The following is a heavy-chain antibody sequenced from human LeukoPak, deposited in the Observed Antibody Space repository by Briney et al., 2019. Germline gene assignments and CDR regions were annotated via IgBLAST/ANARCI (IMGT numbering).Heavy chain of an antibody. D-gene: IGHD1-26*01. CDR3: ARLKNDELGIGDAFDI. V-gene: IGHV3-33*01. Sequence: GGSLRLSCAASVFTFSSYCMHWVRQAPCKGLEWVAVIWYDGSNKYYADSVKGRFTISRDNSKNTLYLQMNSLRAEDTAVYYCARLKNDELGIGDAFDIWGQGTMVTVSS. CDR1: VFTFSSYC. CDR2: IWYDGSNK. J-gene: IGHJ3*02.